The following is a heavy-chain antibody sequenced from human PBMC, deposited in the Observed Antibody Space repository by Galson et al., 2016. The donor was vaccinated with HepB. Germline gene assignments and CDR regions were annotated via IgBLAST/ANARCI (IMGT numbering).Heavy chain of an antibody. CDR3: AGLNYRWTYFRFDY. CDR2: IDPSDSYT. V-gene: IGHV5-10-1*01. J-gene: IGHJ4*02. D-gene: IGHD3-10*01. CDR1: GYSFSTYW. Sequence: QSGAEVKKPGESLRISCKGSGYSFSTYWISWVRQMPGKGLEWMGNIDPSDSYTKYSPSFQGHVTISADKSINTAYLQWSSLKASDTAMYDCAGLNYRWTYFRFDYWGQGAMVTVSS.